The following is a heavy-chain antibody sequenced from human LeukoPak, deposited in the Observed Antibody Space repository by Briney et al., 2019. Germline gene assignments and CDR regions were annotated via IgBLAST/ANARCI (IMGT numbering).Heavy chain of an antibody. CDR2: INHSGST. J-gene: IGHJ1*01. CDR1: GGSFSGYY. Sequence: SETLSLTCAVYGGSFSGYYWSWIRQPPGKGLERIGEINHSGSTNYNPSLKSRVTISVDTSKNQFSLKLSSVTAADTAVYYCASHRGGWYFGYFQHWGQGTLVTVSS. D-gene: IGHD6-19*01. V-gene: IGHV4-34*01. CDR3: ASHRGGWYFGYFQH.